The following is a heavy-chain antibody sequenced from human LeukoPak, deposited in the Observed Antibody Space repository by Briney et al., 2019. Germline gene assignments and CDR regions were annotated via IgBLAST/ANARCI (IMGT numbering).Heavy chain of an antibody. J-gene: IGHJ4*02. V-gene: IGHV3-11*04. Sequence: GGSLRLSCAASGFTFSDYYMSWIRQAPGKGLEWVSYISSSGSTIYYADSVKGRSTISRDNAKNSLYLQMNSLRAEDTAVYYCARRIAAAGTPYDYWGQGTLVTVSS. CDR3: ARRIAAAGTPYDY. CDR2: ISSSGSTI. D-gene: IGHD6-13*01. CDR1: GFTFSDYY.